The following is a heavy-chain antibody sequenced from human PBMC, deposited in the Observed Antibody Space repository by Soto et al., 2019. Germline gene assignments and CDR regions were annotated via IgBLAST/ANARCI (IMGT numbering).Heavy chain of an antibody. CDR1: GGTFSSYA. CDR3: AFDFWSGYYTPRKFGP. Sequence: QVQLVQSGAEVKKPGSSVKVSCKASGGTFSSYAISWVRQAPGQGLEWMGGIIPIFGTANYAQKFQGRVTITADESTSTAYMELSSLRSEDTAVYYCAFDFWSGYYTPRKFGPWGQGTLVTVSS. J-gene: IGHJ5*02. CDR2: IIPIFGTA. V-gene: IGHV1-69*01. D-gene: IGHD3-3*01.